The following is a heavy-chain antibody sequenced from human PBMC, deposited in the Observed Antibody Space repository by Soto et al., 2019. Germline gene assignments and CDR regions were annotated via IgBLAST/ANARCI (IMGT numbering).Heavy chain of an antibody. V-gene: IGHV1-24*01. CDR1: GYTLTELS. J-gene: IGHJ6*02. CDR3: ASVTLVRPYYYYGIDV. Sequence: QVQLVQSGAEVKKPGASVKVSCKVSGYTLTELSMHWVRQAHGKGLEWMGGFDPEDGETIYAQKFQGRVTMTEDTSTATAYMELSSLRSADTAVYYCASVTLVRPYYYYGIDVWGQGTTVTVSS. CDR2: FDPEDGET. D-gene: IGHD6-6*01.